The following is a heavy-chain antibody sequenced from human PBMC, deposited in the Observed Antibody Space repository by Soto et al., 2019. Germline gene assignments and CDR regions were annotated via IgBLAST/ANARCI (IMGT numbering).Heavy chain of an antibody. J-gene: IGHJ6*02. CDR2: VYYTGDI. CDR1: SGPDRSHN. CDR3: VRQGIDYLHGLVDV. D-gene: IGHD4-17*01. Sequence: QVQLQQSGPRLVKPSETLSLTCTVSSGPDRSHNWGWIRQPSGRGLEWIGYVYYTGDIAYNPSLRGRVTISADTSTNDISLTLNSVTAADTAVYYCVRQGIDYLHGLVDVWGQGTTVSVSS. V-gene: IGHV4-59*08.